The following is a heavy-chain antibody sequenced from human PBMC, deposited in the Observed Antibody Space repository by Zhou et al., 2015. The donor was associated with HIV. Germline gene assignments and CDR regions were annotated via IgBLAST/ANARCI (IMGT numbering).Heavy chain of an antibody. D-gene: IGHD1-14*01. V-gene: IGHV1-69*17. CDR3: ARSSVNHDDAFDL. J-gene: IGHJ3*01. CDR2: ITPMFDVH. CDR1: GGTFSGSD. Sequence: LVQSGTEVREPGSSVKVSCKASGGTFSGSDLSWVRQAPGQGLEWMGRITPMFDVHNYAERFRARLSITVDKITDTAYMELSSLTSEDTAIYFCARSSVNHDDAFDLWGQGTNVIVSS.